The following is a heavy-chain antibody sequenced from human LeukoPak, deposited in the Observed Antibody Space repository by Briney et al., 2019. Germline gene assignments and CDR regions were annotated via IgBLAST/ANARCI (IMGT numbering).Heavy chain of an antibody. CDR2: VSGSGGST. J-gene: IGHJ4*02. Sequence: GGSLRLSCAASGFTFSSYAMSWVRQAPGKGLEWVSGVSGSGGSTYYADPVQGRFSISRDNSKNTLYLQMNSLRAEDTAVHYCARQYCTTTRCYYFDYWGQGTLVTVSS. CDR3: ARQYCTTTRCYYFDY. D-gene: IGHD2-2*01. CDR1: GFTFSSYA. V-gene: IGHV3-23*01.